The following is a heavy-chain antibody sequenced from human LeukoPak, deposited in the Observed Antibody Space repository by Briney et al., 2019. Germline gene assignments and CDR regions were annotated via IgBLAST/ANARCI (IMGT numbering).Heavy chain of an antibody. J-gene: IGHJ4*02. V-gene: IGHV4-59*01. CDR1: GGSISGYY. D-gene: IGHD3-22*01. Sequence: SETLSRTCTVSGGSISGYYWSWIRQPPGKGLEWIGYIYYIGSTNYNPSLKSRVTMSVDTSKSQFSLKLSSVTAADTAVYYCARYYDGRALDYWGQGTLVTVSS. CDR3: ARYYDGRALDY. CDR2: IYYIGST.